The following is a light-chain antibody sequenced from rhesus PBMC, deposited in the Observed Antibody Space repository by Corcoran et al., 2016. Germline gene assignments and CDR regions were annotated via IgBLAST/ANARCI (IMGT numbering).Light chain of an antibody. J-gene: IGLJ1*01. CDR2: NDK. CDR1: NIGSKS. Sequence: SYELAQPRSVSVSPGQTARITCGGDNIGSKSVQWYQQSPPQAPVMLIYNDKERPAGIPERFSGSSSLNTAALTISGVEAGDESDYVCQVWDRISDHYIFALGTRLTVL. CDR3: QVWDRISDHYI. V-gene: IGLV3-40*01.